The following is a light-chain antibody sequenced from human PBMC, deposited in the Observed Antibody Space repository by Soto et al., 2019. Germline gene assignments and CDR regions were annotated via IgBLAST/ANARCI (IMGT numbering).Light chain of an antibody. J-gene: IGKJ4*01. CDR3: QQYGSSPLT. Sequence: EIVLTQSPGTLSLSPGERVTLSCRASQSVTNSYVAWYQQKPGQAPRLLIYDAATRATGIPDRFSGSGSGTDFSLTISRLEPEDLAVYFCQQYGSSPLTFGGGTNVEIK. V-gene: IGKV3-20*01. CDR1: QSVTNSY. CDR2: DAA.